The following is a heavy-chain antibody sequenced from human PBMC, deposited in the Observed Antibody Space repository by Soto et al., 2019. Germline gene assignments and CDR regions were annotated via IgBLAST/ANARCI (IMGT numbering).Heavy chain of an antibody. CDR1: GDTFTTST. D-gene: IGHD6-13*01. CDR3: ASSSWSAGRCSRDFDS. V-gene: IGHV1-69*02. CDR2: LFTAADIA. J-gene: IGHJ5*01. Sequence: QVQLVQSGAEMKKPGSSVTVSCKASGDTFTTSTINWVRQAPGQRLEWMGRLFTAADIANYAHKLQGRVTISADDSTSTSYMELSGLRSEDTAVYYCASSSWSAGRCSRDFDSWGQGTLVIVS.